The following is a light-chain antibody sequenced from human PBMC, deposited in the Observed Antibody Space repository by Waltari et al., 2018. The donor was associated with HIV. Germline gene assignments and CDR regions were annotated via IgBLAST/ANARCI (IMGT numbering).Light chain of an antibody. V-gene: IGLV2-14*03. CDR3: YSSTRADSLV. J-gene: IGLJ2*01. CDR1: SDDIGFSKF. Sequence: SALTQPASVSASPGQSITISCSGTSDDIGFSKFVSWFRQYPGEAPQAVLTRVPYRFSASKSGNTASLTIFALRADDEADYYCYSSTRADSLVFGGGTKLTV.